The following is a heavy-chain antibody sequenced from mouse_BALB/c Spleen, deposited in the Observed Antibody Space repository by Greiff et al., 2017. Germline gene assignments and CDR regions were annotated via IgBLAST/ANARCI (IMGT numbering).Heavy chain of an antibody. Sequence: EVQRVESGGGLVQPGGSLKLSCAASGFTFSSYGMSWVRQTPDKRLELVATINSNGGSTYYPDSVKGRFTISRDNAKNTLYLQMSSLKSEDTAMYYCARGGDRYDERQAWFAYWGQGTLVTVSA. D-gene: IGHD2-14*01. V-gene: IGHV5-6-3*01. CDR2: INSNGGST. CDR3: ARGGDRYDERQAWFAY. J-gene: IGHJ3*01. CDR1: GFTFSSYG.